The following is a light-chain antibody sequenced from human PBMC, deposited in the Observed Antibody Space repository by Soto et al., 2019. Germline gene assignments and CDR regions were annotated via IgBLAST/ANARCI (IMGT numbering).Light chain of an antibody. J-gene: IGLJ1*01. Sequence: QSVLTQPASVSGPPGQSITISCTGTSSDVGSYNLVSWYQHHPGKAPRLMIYEVSKRPSGVSSRFSGSKSGNTASLTISGLQPADEADYYCCSYAGSVTPYVFGTGTKVTVL. V-gene: IGLV2-23*02. CDR1: SSDVGSYNL. CDR3: CSYAGSVTPYV. CDR2: EVS.